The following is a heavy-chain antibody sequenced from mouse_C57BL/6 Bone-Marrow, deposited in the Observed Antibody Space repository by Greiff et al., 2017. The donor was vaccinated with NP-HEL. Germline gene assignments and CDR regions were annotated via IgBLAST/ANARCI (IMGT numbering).Heavy chain of an antibody. Sequence: QVQLQQSGAELVKPGASVKLSCKASGYTFTSYWMHWVKQRPGQGLEWIGMIHPNSGSTNYNEKFKSKATLTVDKSSSTAYMQLSSLTSEDSAVYYCARLETSKAWFAYWGQGTLVTVSA. CDR1: GYTFTSYW. D-gene: IGHD1-3*01. CDR3: ARLETSKAWFAY. J-gene: IGHJ3*01. V-gene: IGHV1-64*01. CDR2: IHPNSGST.